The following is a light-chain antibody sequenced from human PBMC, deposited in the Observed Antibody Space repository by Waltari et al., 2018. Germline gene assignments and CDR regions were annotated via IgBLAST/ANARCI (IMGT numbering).Light chain of an antibody. Sequence: EIVLTQSPATLSLSPGQRATLSCRASESIASHLAWFRQKPGQPPRLLIYDASTRATGIPVRFSGSGFGTDFTLTISSLEPEDFAVYFCQQGSMWPLTFGGGTKVGIK. CDR1: ESIASH. V-gene: IGKV3-11*01. CDR3: QQGSMWPLT. J-gene: IGKJ4*01. CDR2: DAS.